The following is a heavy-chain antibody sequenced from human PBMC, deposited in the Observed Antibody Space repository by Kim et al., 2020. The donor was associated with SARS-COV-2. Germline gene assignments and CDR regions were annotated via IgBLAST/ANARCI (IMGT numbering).Heavy chain of an antibody. Sequence: NPSLKSRVTISVDTSKNQFSLKLSSVTAADTAVYYCAREELSIAAAGTYYWGQGTLVTVSS. D-gene: IGHD6-13*01. V-gene: IGHV4-30-2*04. J-gene: IGHJ4*02. CDR3: AREELSIAAAGTYY.